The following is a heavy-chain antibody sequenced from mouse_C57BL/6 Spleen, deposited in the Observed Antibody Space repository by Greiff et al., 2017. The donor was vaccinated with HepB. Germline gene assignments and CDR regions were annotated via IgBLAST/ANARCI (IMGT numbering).Heavy chain of an antibody. D-gene: IGHD2-4*01. CDR3: ARRHYDYGGYYFDY. V-gene: IGHV5-12*01. Sequence: EVKLMESGGGLVQPGGSLKLSCAASGFTFSDYYMYWVRQTPEKRLEWVAYISNGGGSTYYPDTVKGRFTISRDNAKNTLYLQMSRLKSEDTAMYYCARRHYDYGGYYFDYWGQGTTLTVSS. CDR1: GFTFSDYY. CDR2: ISNGGGST. J-gene: IGHJ2*01.